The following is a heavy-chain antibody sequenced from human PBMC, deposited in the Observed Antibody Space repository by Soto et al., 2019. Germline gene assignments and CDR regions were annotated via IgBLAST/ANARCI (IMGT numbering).Heavy chain of an antibody. CDR2: ISYDSDTI. CDR3: ARLYYDYV. V-gene: IGHV3-48*02. D-gene: IGHD3-3*01. Sequence: GESLKISCAGSGFSFGTYSRNWVRQAAGKGLEWIAYISYDSDTIQYADSVKGRFTISRDNAKNSLYLQMNSLRDEDTAVYYCARLYYDYVWGQGTTVTVSS. J-gene: IGHJ6*02. CDR1: GFSFGTYS.